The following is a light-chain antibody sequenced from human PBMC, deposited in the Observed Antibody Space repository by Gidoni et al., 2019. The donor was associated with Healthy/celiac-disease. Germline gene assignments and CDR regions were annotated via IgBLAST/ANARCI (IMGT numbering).Light chain of an antibody. J-gene: IGKJ4*01. CDR3: KQRSNWLT. CDR2: DAS. V-gene: IGKV3-11*01. CDR1: QSVSSY. Sequence: EIVLTPSPATLSLSPGERATLSCRASQSVSSYLAWYQQKPGQAPRLLIYDASNRATGSPARFSGSGSGTDFTRTISSLEPEDFAVYYCKQRSNWLTFGGGTKVEIK.